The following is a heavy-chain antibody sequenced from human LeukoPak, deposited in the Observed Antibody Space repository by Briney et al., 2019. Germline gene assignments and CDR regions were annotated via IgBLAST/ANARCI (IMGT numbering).Heavy chain of an antibody. Sequence: ASVKVSCKASGYTFTSNYIHWVRQAPGQGLEWMGMIYPRDGSTSYAQKFQGRVTVTRDASTSTVHMELSGLRSEDTAVYYCARGQEGFDYWGQGTLVTVSS. CDR3: ARGQEGFDY. J-gene: IGHJ4*02. CDR2: IYPRDGST. CDR1: GYTFTSNY. V-gene: IGHV1-46*01.